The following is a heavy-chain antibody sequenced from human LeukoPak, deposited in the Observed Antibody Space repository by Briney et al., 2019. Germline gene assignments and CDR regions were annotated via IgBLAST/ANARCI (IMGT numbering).Heavy chain of an antibody. J-gene: IGHJ4*02. D-gene: IGHD6-19*01. CDR1: GGSVTTYY. Sequence: SETLSLTCIVSGGSVTTYYWSWIRQPPGKELEWIGYVSHSGSTNCNPSLKSRVTMSLDTSKNHFSLRLTSVNAADTAVYYCARAGSGWSFDYWGQGSLVTVSS. V-gene: IGHV4-59*02. CDR2: VSHSGST. CDR3: ARAGSGWSFDY.